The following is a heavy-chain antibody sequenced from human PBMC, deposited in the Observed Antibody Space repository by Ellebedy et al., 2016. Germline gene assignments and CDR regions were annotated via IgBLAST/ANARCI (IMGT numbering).Heavy chain of an antibody. CDR1: GGSFSGYY. CDR3: ARDFSGSSRQYYYYYYGMDV. D-gene: IGHD6-13*01. CDR2: INHSGST. J-gene: IGHJ6*02. Sequence: SETLSLXXAVYGGSFSGYYWSWIRQPPGKGLEWIGEINHSGSTNYNPSLKSRVTISVDTSKNQFSLKLSSVTAADTAVYYCARDFSGSSRQYYYYYYGMDVWGQGTTVTVSS. V-gene: IGHV4-34*01.